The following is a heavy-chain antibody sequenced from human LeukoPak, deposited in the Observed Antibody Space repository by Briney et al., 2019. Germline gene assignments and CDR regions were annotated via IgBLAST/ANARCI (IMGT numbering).Heavy chain of an antibody. CDR3: ARDPTSIAAPRYFDY. J-gene: IGHJ4*02. CDR1: GFTFCSYS. Sequence: GGSLRLSCAACGFTFCSYSMNWVRQAPGKGLEWVSSISSSSNYIYYADSLKGRFTISRDNAKNSLYLQMNSLRAEDTAVYYSARDPTSIAAPRYFDYWGQGTLVTVSS. CDR2: ISSSSNYI. V-gene: IGHV3-21*01. D-gene: IGHD6-6*01.